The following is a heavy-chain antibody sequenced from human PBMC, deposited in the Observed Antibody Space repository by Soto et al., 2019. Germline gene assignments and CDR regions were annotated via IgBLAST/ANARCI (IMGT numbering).Heavy chain of an antibody. CDR2: LYYSGNT. J-gene: IGHJ4*01. V-gene: IGHV4-59*01. CDR3: ARVGGVAARTFDY. CDR1: GGSISPFY. Sequence: SETLSLTCTVSGGSISPFYWSWVRQPPGKGLEWIGYLYYSGNTDYNPSLKSRVTISVDASKNQVSLRLTSVTAADTAVYYCARVGGVAARTFDYWRHGTVVTVST. D-gene: IGHD2-15*01.